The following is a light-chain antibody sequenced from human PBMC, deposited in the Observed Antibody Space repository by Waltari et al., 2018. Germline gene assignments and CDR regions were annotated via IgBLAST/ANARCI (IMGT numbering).Light chain of an antibody. CDR3: QQRSNWPLT. Sequence: EIVLTQSPGTLSLSPGESATLSCRASQSVRSSLAWYQQRPGQSPRLLIYDASDRATGIPARFSGSGSGTDFTLTISSLEPEDFALYYCQQRSNWPLTFGRGTKVEIK. CDR2: DAS. V-gene: IGKV3-11*01. J-gene: IGKJ4*01. CDR1: QSVRSS.